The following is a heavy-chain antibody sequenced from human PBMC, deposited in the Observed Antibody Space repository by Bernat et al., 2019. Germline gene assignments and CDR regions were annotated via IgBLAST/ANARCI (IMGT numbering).Heavy chain of an antibody. J-gene: IGHJ4*02. CDR3: ARDSISQAADLDC. CDR2: IWYDGSNK. Sequence: QVQLVESGGGVVQPGRSLRLSCAASGFTFSSYGMHWVRQAPGKGLEWVAVIWYDGSNKYYADSVKCRFTISRDNSKNTLHLQMNSLRAGDTAVYYCARDSISQAADLDCWGQGTLVTVSS. CDR1: GFTFSSYG. V-gene: IGHV3-33*01. D-gene: IGHD6-13*01.